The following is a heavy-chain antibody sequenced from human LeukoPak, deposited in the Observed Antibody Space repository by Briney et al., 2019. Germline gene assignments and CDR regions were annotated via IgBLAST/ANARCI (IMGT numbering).Heavy chain of an antibody. CDR2: TYTSGST. D-gene: IGHD4-17*01. V-gene: IGHV4-4*07. CDR3: ARASHDYGDYSHFDY. CDR1: GGSISSYY. J-gene: IGHJ4*02. Sequence: SETLSLTCTVSGGSISSYYWSWIRQPAGKGLEWIGRTYTSGSTNYNPSLKSRVTMSVDTSKNQFSLKLSSVTAADTAVYYCARASHDYGDYSHFDYWGQGTLVTVSS.